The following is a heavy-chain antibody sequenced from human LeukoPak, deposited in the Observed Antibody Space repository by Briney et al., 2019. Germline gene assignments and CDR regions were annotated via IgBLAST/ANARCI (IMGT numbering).Heavy chain of an antibody. CDR1: GFTFSSYA. Sequence: PGGSLRLSCAASGFTFSSYAMSWVRQAPGKGLEWVSAISGSGGSTYYADSVKGRFTISRDNSKNTLYLQMNSLRAEDTAAYYCAKDSVLRYFDWLFQFDYWGQGTLVTVSS. CDR2: ISGSGGST. CDR3: AKDSVLRYFDWLFQFDY. J-gene: IGHJ4*02. V-gene: IGHV3-23*01. D-gene: IGHD3-9*01.